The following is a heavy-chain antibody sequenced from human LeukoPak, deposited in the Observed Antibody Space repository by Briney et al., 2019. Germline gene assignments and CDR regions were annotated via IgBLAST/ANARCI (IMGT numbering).Heavy chain of an antibody. CDR1: GYTFTGYY. V-gene: IGHV1-2*06. CDR2: INPNSGGT. CDR3: ARARITYYYDSSGYYSLFY. Sequence: GASVKVSCKASGYTFTGYYMHWVRQAPGQGLEWMGRINPNSGGTNYAQKFQGRVTMTRDTSISTAYMELSRLRSDDTAVYYCARARITYYYDSSGYYSLFYWGQGTLVTVSS. D-gene: IGHD3-22*01. J-gene: IGHJ4*02.